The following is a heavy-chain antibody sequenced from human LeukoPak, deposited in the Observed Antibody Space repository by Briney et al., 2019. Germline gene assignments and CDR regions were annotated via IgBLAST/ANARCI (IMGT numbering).Heavy chain of an antibody. CDR1: GFTFSSYD. V-gene: IGHV3-23*01. J-gene: IGHJ3*02. CDR2: ISGSGGST. D-gene: IGHD3-10*01. CDR3: AKGRPYGSGSHDAFDI. Sequence: GGSLRLSCAASGFTFSSYDMSWVRQAPGKGLEWVSVISGSGGSTYYADSVKGRFTISRDNSKNTLYLQLNSLRAEDTAVYYCAKGRPYGSGSHDAFDIWGQGTMVTVSS.